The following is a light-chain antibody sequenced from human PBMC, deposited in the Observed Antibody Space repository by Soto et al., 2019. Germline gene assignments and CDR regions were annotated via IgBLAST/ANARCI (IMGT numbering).Light chain of an antibody. Sequence: EIVLTQSPGTLSLSPGERATLSCRASQSVSSSFLAWYQQKVGQAPRLLIYGASSRATGIPDRFSGSGSGTDFTLTISRLEPEDFAVYYCQQYGSPGITFGQGNDWRI. CDR2: GAS. J-gene: IGKJ5*01. V-gene: IGKV3-20*01. CDR3: QQYGSPGIT. CDR1: QSVSSSF.